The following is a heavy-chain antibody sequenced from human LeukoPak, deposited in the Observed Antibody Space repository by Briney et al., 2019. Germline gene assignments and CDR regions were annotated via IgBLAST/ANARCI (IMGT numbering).Heavy chain of an antibody. CDR1: GGSISSYY. CDR3: ARLWAPLHGQYPLLDY. Sequence: PSETLSLTCTVSGGSISSYYWSWIRQPPGKGLEWIGYIYYSGSTNYNPSLKSRVTISVDTSKNQFSLKLSSVTAADTAVYYCARLWAPLHGQYPLLDYWGQGTLVTVSS. CDR2: IYYSGST. V-gene: IGHV4-59*01. J-gene: IGHJ4*02. D-gene: IGHD3-16*01.